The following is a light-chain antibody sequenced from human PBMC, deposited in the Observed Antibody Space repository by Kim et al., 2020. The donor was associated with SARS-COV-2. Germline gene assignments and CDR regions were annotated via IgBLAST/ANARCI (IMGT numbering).Light chain of an antibody. CDR3: QQSYSTLSYT. J-gene: IGKJ2*01. V-gene: IGKV1-39*01. CDR2: AAS. CDR1: QSISTY. Sequence: ASVGDRVTIPCRASQSISTYLNWYQQKPGKAPKLLIYAASSLQSGVPSRFSGSGSGTDFTLTINSLQPEDFATYYCQQSYSTLSYTFGQGTKLEI.